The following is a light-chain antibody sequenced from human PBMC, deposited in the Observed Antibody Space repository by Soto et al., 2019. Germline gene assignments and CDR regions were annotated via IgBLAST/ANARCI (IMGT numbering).Light chain of an antibody. CDR1: SSNLGAGYD. J-gene: IGLJ2*01. V-gene: IGLV1-40*01. CDR2: GNT. Sequence: QSVLTQPPPVSGAPGQRVTISCTGSSSNLGAGYDVHWYKQLPGTAPKLLIYGNTNRPSGVPDRFSGSKSGTSASLAITGLQDEDEADYYCQSYDTSLDVVFGGGTKVTVL. CDR3: QSYDTSLDVV.